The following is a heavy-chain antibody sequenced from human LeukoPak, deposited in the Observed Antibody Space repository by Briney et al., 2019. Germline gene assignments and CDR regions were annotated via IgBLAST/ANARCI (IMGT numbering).Heavy chain of an antibody. CDR3: AREGYCSNTGCAYFDY. J-gene: IGHJ4*02. V-gene: IGHV3-7*01. CDR1: GFSSSSYW. Sequence: QPGGSLRLSCVASGFSSSSYWMSWVRQAPGKGQEWVANTNRDGSEKYYLDSVKGRFTISRDNAKNSLYLQMSSLRAEDTAVYYCAREGYCSNTGCAYFDYWGRGTLVTVSS. D-gene: IGHD2-2*01. CDR2: TNRDGSEK.